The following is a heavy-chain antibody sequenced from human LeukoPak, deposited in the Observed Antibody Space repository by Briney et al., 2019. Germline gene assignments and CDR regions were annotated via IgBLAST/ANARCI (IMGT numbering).Heavy chain of an antibody. V-gene: IGHV1-69*13. J-gene: IGHJ4*02. Sequence: SVKVSCKASGGTFSSYAISWVRQAPGQGLEWMGGIIPIFGTANYAQKFQGRVTITADESTSTAYMELSGLRSEDTAVYYCARDEDYGDYVYFDYWGQGTLVTVSS. CDR2: IIPIFGTA. CDR1: GGTFSSYA. CDR3: ARDEDYGDYVYFDY. D-gene: IGHD4-17*01.